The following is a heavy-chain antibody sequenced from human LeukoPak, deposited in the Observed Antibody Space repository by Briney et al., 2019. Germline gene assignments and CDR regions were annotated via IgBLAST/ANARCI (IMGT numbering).Heavy chain of an antibody. D-gene: IGHD2-2*01. V-gene: IGHV3-11*01. J-gene: IGHJ6*02. CDR3: ASSVVVPADGMDV. CDR1: GFTFSDYY. Sequence: AGGSLRLSCAASGFTFSDYYMSWIRQAPGKGLEWVSYISSSGSTIYYADSVKGRFTISRDNAKNSLYLQMNSLRAEDTAVYYCASSVVVPADGMDVWGQGTTVTVSS. CDR2: ISSSGSTI.